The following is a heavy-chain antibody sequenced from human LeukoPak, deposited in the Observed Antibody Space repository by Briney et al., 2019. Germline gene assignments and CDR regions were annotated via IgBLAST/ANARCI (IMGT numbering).Heavy chain of an antibody. CDR3: ARCEWHYYHYYMDV. CDR1: GFTFSSYW. CDR2: ISSSDSPI. Sequence: GGSLRLSCAASGFTFSSYWMSWIRQAPGKGLEWVSYISSSDSPIYYADSVKGRFTISRDNAKNSLFLQMNSLGAEDTAVYYCARCEWHYYHYYMDVWGKGTTVTVSS. J-gene: IGHJ6*03. V-gene: IGHV3-11*04. D-gene: IGHD3-3*01.